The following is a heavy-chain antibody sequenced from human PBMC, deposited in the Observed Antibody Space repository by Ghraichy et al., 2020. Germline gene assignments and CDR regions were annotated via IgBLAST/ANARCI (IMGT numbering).Heavy chain of an antibody. J-gene: IGHJ5*02. V-gene: IGHV4-34*01. Sequence: SETLSLTCAVYGGSFSGYYWSWIRQPPGKGLEWIGEINHSGSTNYNPSLKSRVTISVDTSKNQFPLKLSSVTAADTAVYYCARGLGPPTRFDPWGHGTLVTVSS. CDR3: ARGLGPPTRFDP. CDR2: INHSGST. CDR1: GGSFSGYY.